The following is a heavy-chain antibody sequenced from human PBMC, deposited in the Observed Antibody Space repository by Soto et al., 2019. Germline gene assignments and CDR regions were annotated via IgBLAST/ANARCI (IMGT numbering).Heavy chain of an antibody. CDR3: ARDRGDGYNFG. D-gene: IGHD5-12*01. CDR1: GGTFSSYT. CDR2: IIPILGIA. V-gene: IGHV1-69*08. Sequence: QVQLVQSGAEVKKPGSSVKVSCKASGGTFSSYTISWVRQAPGQGLEWMGRIIPILGIANYAQKFQGRVTXTXYKSTSTAYMELSSLRSEDTAVYYCARDRGDGYNFGWGQGTLVTVSS. J-gene: IGHJ4*02.